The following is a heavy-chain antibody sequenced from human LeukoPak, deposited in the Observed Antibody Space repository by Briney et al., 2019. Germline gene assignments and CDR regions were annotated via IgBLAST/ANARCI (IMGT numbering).Heavy chain of an antibody. D-gene: IGHD3-22*01. J-gene: IGHJ4*02. CDR3: ARDSSGYYYFDY. V-gene: IGHV3-66*01. CDR1: GFTVSGNY. Sequence: PGGSLRLSCAASGFTVSGNYMSWVRQAPGKGLEWVLVIYSGGNTYYADSVKGRFTISRDNSKNTLYLQMNSLRAEDTAVYYCARDSSGYYYFDYWGQGTLVTVSS. CDR2: IYSGGNT.